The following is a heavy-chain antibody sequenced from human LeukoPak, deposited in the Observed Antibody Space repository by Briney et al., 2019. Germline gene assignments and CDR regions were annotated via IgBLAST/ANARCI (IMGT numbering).Heavy chain of an antibody. CDR1: GGSISSYY. CDR2: ISTSGGT. J-gene: IGHJ4*02. V-gene: IGHV4-4*09. D-gene: IGHD3-22*01. Sequence: SETLSLTCTVSGGSISSYYWSWIWQPPGKGLEWVGYISTSGGTNYNPSLRSRVIISVDTPNNQFSLRLSSVTAADTAVYYCATSYDRSGYYYYFDFWGQGTLVTVSS. CDR3: ATSYDRSGYYYYFDF.